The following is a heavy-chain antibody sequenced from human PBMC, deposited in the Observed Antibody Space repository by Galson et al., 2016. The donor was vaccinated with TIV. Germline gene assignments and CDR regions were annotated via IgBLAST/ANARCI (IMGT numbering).Heavy chain of an antibody. CDR3: ARDGIDGMDV. V-gene: IGHV4-34*01. D-gene: IGHD3-3*02. CDR2: ISHRGSP. J-gene: IGHJ6*02. Sequence: TLSLTCVVNGASLRGYYWSWVRQSPGKGLEWIGDISHRGSPNYSPSLKSRGTISEDPSNNNVSLILSSVTAADTAVYFCARDGIDGMDVWGPGTTVIVSS. CDR1: GASLRGYY.